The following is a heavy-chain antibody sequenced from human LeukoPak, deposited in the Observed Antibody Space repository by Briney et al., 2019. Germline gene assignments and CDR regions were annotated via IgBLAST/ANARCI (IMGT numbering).Heavy chain of an antibody. CDR3: ASYDFWSGYYGRENNWFDP. CDR1: GGSFSGYY. J-gene: IGHJ5*02. CDR2: INHSGST. Sequence: SETLSLTCAVYGGSFSGYYWSWIRQPPGKGLEWIGEINHSGSTNYNPSLKSRVTISVDTSKNQFSLKLSSVTAADTAVYYCASYDFWSGYYGRENNWFDPWGQGTLVTVSS. V-gene: IGHV4-34*01. D-gene: IGHD3-3*01.